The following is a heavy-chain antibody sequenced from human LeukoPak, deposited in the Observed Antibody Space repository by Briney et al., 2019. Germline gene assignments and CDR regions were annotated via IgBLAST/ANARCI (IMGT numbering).Heavy chain of an antibody. Sequence: SGPALVKPTQTLTLTCTFSGFSLSTSGMCVSWIRQPPGKALEWLARIDWDDDKYYSTSLKTRLTISKDTSKNQVVLTMTNMDPVDTATYYCARTTVAGHGAYWFDPWGQGTLVTVSS. CDR2: IDWDDDK. CDR1: GFSLSTSGMC. V-gene: IGHV2-70*11. CDR3: ARTTVAGHGAYWFDP. D-gene: IGHD6-19*01. J-gene: IGHJ5*02.